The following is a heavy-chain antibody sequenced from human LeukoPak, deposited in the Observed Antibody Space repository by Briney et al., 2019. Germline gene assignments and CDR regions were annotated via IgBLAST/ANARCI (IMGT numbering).Heavy chain of an antibody. J-gene: IGHJ4*02. D-gene: IGHD3-3*01. CDR3: ARQVAYYDFWSGYYTGSYFDY. CDR1: GGSFSYYY. V-gene: IGHV4-34*01. Sequence: PSETLSLTCAVYGGSFSYYYWSWIRQPPGKGLEWIGEINHSGSTNYNPSLKSRVTISVDTSKNQFSLKLSSVTAADTAVYYCARQVAYYDFWSGYYTGSYFDYWGQGTLVTVSS. CDR2: INHSGST.